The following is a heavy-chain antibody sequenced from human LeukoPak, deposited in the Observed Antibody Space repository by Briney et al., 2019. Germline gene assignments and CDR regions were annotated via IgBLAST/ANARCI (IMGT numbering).Heavy chain of an antibody. CDR2: ISSSSTYI. V-gene: IGHV3-21*01. D-gene: IGHD6-19*01. Sequence: PGGSLRLSCAASGFTFSSYEMNWVRQAPGEGLQWISSISSSSTYIYYADSVKGRFTISRDNAKNLLYLQMDSLRAEDTALYYCAGQTHSSGLDYWGQGTLVTVSS. CDR3: AGQTHSSGLDY. CDR1: GFTFSSYE. J-gene: IGHJ4*02.